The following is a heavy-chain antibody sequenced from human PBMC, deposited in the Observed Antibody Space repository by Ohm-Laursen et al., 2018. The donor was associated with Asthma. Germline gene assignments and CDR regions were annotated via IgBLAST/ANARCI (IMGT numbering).Heavy chain of an antibody. Sequence: SLRLSCAASGFTFRGYAMHWVRQAPGKGLEWMAVGGSYHDGGLKYYADSVNGRFTISRDNSKNTLYLQMNSLRPEDTAVYYCAKDLESESDILTGYYYYYGMDVWGQGTTVTVSS. V-gene: IGHV3-30-3*01. J-gene: IGHJ6*02. D-gene: IGHD3-9*01. CDR3: AKDLESESDILTGYYYYYGMDV. CDR2: GGSYHDGGLK. CDR1: GFTFRGYA.